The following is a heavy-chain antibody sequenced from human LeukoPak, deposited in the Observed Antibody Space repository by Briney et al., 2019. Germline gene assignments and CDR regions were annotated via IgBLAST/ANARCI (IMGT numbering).Heavy chain of an antibody. CDR3: ARDIWGYCSSTSCYEGAFDI. CDR2: INTDGSTT. Sequence: PGGSLRLSCEASGFTFSSYWMHWVRQVPGKGLVWVSRINTDGSTTNYADSVKGRFTISRDNAKNTLYLQMNSLRAEDTAVYYCARDIWGYCSSTSCYEGAFDIWGQGTMVTVSS. D-gene: IGHD2-2*01. J-gene: IGHJ3*02. CDR1: GFTFSSYW. V-gene: IGHV3-74*01.